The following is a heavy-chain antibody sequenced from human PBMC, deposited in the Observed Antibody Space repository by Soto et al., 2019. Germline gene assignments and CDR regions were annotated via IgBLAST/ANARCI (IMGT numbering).Heavy chain of an antibody. CDR3: ARGSAGQYYYGMDV. D-gene: IGHD6-13*01. J-gene: IGHJ6*02. CDR2: ISYDGSNK. CDR1: GFTFSSYA. Sequence: QVQLVESGGGVVQPGRSLRLSCAASGFTFSSYAMHWVRQDPGKGLEWVAVISYDGSNKYYADSVKGRFTISRDNSKNTLYLQMNSLRAEDTAVYYCARGSAGQYYYGMDVRGQGTTVTASS. V-gene: IGHV3-30-3*01.